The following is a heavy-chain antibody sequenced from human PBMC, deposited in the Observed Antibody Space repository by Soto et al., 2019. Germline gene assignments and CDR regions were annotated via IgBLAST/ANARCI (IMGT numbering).Heavy chain of an antibody. Sequence: ASVKVSCKASGYTFTSYGISWVRQAPGQGLEWMGWISAYNGNTNYAQKLQGRVTMTTDTSTSTAYMELRSLRSDDTAVYYCARDKHQLLFRAPLPSTYWGQGTLVTVSS. D-gene: IGHD2-2*01. J-gene: IGHJ4*02. CDR2: ISAYNGNT. CDR1: GYTFTSYG. CDR3: ARDKHQLLFRAPLPSTY. V-gene: IGHV1-18*01.